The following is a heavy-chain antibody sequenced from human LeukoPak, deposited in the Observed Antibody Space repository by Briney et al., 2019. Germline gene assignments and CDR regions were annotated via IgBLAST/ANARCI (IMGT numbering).Heavy chain of an antibody. CDR3: ARAAGIAVAGTPLY. J-gene: IGHJ4*02. Sequence: PGGSLRLSCAASGFTFSTYWMNWFRQTPGKGLEWVAKIKADGGEKDHVASVKGRFTISRDNAKNSLYLQMNSLRAEDTAVYYCARAAGIAVAGTPLYWGQGTLVTVSS. V-gene: IGHV3-7*01. D-gene: IGHD6-19*01. CDR2: IKADGGEK. CDR1: GFTFSTYW.